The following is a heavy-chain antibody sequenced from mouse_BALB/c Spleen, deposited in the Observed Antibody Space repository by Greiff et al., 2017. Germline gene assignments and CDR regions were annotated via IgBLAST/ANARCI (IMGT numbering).Heavy chain of an antibody. CDR3: AGWYYFDY. Sequence: EVNLVESGPGLVKPSQSLSLTCTVTGYSITSDYAWNWIRQFPGNKLEWMGYISYSGSTSYNPSLKSRISITRDTSKNQFFLQLNSVTTEDTATYSCAGWYYFDYWGQGTTLTVPS. J-gene: IGHJ2*01. V-gene: IGHV3-2*02. CDR2: ISYSGST. CDR1: GYSITSDYA. D-gene: IGHD3-3*01.